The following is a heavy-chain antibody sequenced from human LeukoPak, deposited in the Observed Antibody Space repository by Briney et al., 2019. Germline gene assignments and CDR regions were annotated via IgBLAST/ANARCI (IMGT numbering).Heavy chain of an antibody. Sequence: PSETLSLTCTVSGGSISSGGYYWSWIRQHPGKGLEWIGYIYYSGSTYYNPSLKSRVTISVDTSKNQFSLKLSSVTAADTAVYYCARVDFWSGYPIFDYWGQGTLVTVSS. D-gene: IGHD3-3*01. V-gene: IGHV4-31*03. J-gene: IGHJ4*02. CDR3: ARVDFWSGYPIFDY. CDR1: GGSISSGGYY. CDR2: IYYSGST.